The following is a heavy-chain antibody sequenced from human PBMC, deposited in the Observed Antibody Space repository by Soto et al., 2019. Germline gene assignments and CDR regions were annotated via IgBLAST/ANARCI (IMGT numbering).Heavy chain of an antibody. V-gene: IGHV3-23*01. Sequence: GGSLRLSCAASGFTFSSYAMSWVRQAPGKGLEWVSAISGSGEITYYADSVKGRFTFSRDNFKNTLYLQMNSLRAEDTAVYYCAKVVVVPAAIDYYHGMDVWGQGTTVTVSS. CDR3: AKVVVVPAAIDYYHGMDV. D-gene: IGHD2-2*01. J-gene: IGHJ6*02. CDR1: GFTFSSYA. CDR2: ISGSGEIT.